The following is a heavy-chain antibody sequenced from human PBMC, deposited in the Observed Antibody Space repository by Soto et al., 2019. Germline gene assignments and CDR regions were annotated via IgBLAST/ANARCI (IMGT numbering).Heavy chain of an antibody. V-gene: IGHV5-51*01. Sequence: EVQLVQSGAEVKQPGESLKISCETSGYSFTSYWIGWVRQMPGQGLEWMGIVYPDDSDTRYSPSFRGQVTISADMSISTAYLQWSSLKASDTAMYYCTRGGVASRTFDYWGQGSLVTVSS. D-gene: IGHD1-26*01. CDR1: GYSFTSYW. CDR3: TRGGVASRTFDY. J-gene: IGHJ4*02. CDR2: VYPDDSDT.